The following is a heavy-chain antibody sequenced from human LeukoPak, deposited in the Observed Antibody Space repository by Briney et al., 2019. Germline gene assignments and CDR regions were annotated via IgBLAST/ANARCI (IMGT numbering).Heavy chain of an antibody. Sequence: GGSLRLSCAASGFTFSSYGMHWVRQAPAKGLEWVAVISYDGSNKYYADSVKGRFSISKDDGKNSLHLQMNSLRVEDTAVYYCVRGGWELDYWGQGTLVTVSS. CDR2: ISYDGSNK. CDR1: GFTFSSYG. J-gene: IGHJ4*02. V-gene: IGHV3-30*03. D-gene: IGHD1-1*01. CDR3: VRGGWELDY.